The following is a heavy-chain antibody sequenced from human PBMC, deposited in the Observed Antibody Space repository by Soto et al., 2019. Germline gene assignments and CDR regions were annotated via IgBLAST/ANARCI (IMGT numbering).Heavy chain of an antibody. Sequence: SGPTLVNPTQTLTLTCVFSGFSLNTGGVTVGWIRQPPGKALEWVALIYWDDGKRYSPSLKSRLTITKETSRNQVVLTMTNVDPEDTATLFCAPHPGARGHFQHWGEGTLVTVSS. CDR2: IYWDDGK. CDR1: GFSLNTGGVT. V-gene: IGHV2-5*02. D-gene: IGHD3-10*01. CDR3: APHPGARGHFQH. J-gene: IGHJ1*01.